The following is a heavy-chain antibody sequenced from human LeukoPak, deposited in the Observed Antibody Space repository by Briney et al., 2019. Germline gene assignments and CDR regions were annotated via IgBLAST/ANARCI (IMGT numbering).Heavy chain of an antibody. J-gene: IGHJ6*02. Sequence: ASVKVSCKASGYTFTSNYIHWVRQAPGQGLEWMGMIYPRDGSTSYAQKFQGRVTITADESTSTAYMELSSLRSEDTAVYYCARDTLEYSSSVSTYYYYGMDVWGQGTTVTVSS. CDR3: ARDTLEYSSSVSTYYYYGMDV. D-gene: IGHD6-6*01. V-gene: IGHV1-46*01. CDR2: IYPRDGST. CDR1: GYTFTSNY.